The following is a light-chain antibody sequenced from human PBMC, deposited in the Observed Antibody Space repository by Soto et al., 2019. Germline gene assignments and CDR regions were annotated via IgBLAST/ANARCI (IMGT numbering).Light chain of an antibody. CDR3: TSYTTSGTDV. CDR2: DVS. CDR1: SSDIGAYIH. V-gene: IGLV2-14*03. Sequence: QSALTQPASVSGSPGQSIAVSCSGTSSDIGAYIHVSWYQQHPGKAPKLMIYDVSNRPSGVSDRFSGSKSGNTASLTISGLQAEEEADYYCTSYTTSGTDVFGAGTKLTVL. J-gene: IGLJ1*01.